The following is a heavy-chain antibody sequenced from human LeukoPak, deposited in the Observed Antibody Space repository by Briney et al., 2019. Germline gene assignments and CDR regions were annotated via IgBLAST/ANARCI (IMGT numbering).Heavy chain of an antibody. CDR2: INHSGST. D-gene: IGHD3-22*01. V-gene: IGHV4-34*01. CDR3: ARAGITMIVVVTADAFDI. Sequence: SETLSLTCAVYGGSFSGYYWSWIRQPPGKGLEWIGEINHSGSTNYNPSLKSRVTISVDTSKNQFSLKLSSVTAADTAVYYCARAGITMIVVVTADAFDIWGQGTMVTVSS. CDR1: GGSFSGYY. J-gene: IGHJ3*02.